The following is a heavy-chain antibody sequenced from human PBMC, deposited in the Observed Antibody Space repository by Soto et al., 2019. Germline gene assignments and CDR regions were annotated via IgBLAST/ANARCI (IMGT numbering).Heavy chain of an antibody. CDR1: GFTFSSYA. D-gene: IGHD2-8*01. CDR3: AKDQGFDGVNYDMDG. CDR2: ISGSGGST. V-gene: IGHV3-23*01. J-gene: IGHJ6*02. Sequence: GGSLRLSCAASGFTFSSYAMSWFRQAPGKGLEWVSAISGSGGSTYYADSVKGRFTISRDNSKNTLYLQMNSLRAEDTAVYYCAKDQGFDGVNYDMDGWGQGTTVTVSS.